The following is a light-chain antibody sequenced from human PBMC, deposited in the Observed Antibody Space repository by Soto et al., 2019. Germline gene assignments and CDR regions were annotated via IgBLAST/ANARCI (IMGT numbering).Light chain of an antibody. CDR3: QQYNAWPIT. CDR2: RAS. Sequence: EVVLTQSPATLSVSPGDRVILSCWASQSVGSLLAWYQQKPGQAPRLLIYRASTSATDIPARFSGSGSGTEFSLTIGGLQSEDLAVYYCQQYNAWPITFGQGTRLEIK. CDR1: QSVGSL. V-gene: IGKV3-15*01. J-gene: IGKJ5*01.